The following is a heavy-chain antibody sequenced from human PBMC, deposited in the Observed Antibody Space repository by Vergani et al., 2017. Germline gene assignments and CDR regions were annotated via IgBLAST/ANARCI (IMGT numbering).Heavy chain of an antibody. CDR2: IWYDGSNK. CDR1: GFTFSSYG. D-gene: IGHD6-19*01. CDR3: ARIQRIPHSSGWYTRGSLDY. V-gene: IGHV3-33*01. Sequence: QVQLVESGGGVVQPGRSLRLSCAASGFTFSSYGMHWVRQAPGKGLEWVAVIWYDGSNKYYADSVKGRFTISRDNSKNTLYLQMNSLRAEDTAVYYCARIQRIPHSSGWYTRGSLDYWGQGTLVTVSS. J-gene: IGHJ4*02.